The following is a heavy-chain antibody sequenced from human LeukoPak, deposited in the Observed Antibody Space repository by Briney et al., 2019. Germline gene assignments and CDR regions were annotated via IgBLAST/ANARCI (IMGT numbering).Heavy chain of an antibody. CDR2: ISGGAGTP. D-gene: IGHD4-17*01. J-gene: IGHJ4*02. CDR3: AKRRTTVITMDYFDY. V-gene: IGHV3-23*01. CDR1: GFTFSSYA. Sequence: GGSLRLSCAASGFTFSSYAMSWVRQAPGQGLEWVSGISGGAGTPYYADSVKGRFTISRDNSKSTLYLQMTSLRAEDTAVYYCAKRRTTVITMDYFDYWGQGALVTVSS.